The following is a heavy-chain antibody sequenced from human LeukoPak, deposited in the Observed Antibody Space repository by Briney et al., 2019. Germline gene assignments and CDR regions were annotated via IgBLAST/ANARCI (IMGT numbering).Heavy chain of an antibody. V-gene: IGHV1-2*02. J-gene: IGHJ6*02. D-gene: IGHD6-6*01. Sequence: ASVKVSCKASGYTFTGYYMHWVRRAPGQGLEWMGWINPNSGGTIYAQKFQGRVTMTRDTSISTAYMELSRLRSDDTAVYYCARSRIAARQHAYYYYGMDVWGQGTTVTVSS. CDR3: ARSRIAARQHAYYYYGMDV. CDR1: GYTFTGYY. CDR2: INPNSGGT.